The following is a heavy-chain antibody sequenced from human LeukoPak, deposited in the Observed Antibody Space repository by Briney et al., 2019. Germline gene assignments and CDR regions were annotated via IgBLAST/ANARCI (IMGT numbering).Heavy chain of an antibody. CDR2: GFYDGKT. CDR3: VGQVGIGRWFLDD. V-gene: IGHV4-39*01. CDR1: GASISTTDYW. D-gene: IGHD4-23*01. Sequence: PSETLSLTCSVSGASISTTDYWWGWIRQPPGKGLEWIGIGFYDGKTHYNPSLKGRVSISVDTSKSQFSLKLSSVTAADTAVYYRVGQVGIGRWFLDDWGRGTLVTVSS. J-gene: IGHJ4*02.